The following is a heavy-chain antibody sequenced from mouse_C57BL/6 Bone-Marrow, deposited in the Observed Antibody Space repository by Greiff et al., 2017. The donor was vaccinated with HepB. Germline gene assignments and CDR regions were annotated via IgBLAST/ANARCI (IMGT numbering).Heavy chain of an antibody. CDR3: ASPYYYGSSPWFAY. CDR2: IYPRSGNT. D-gene: IGHD1-1*01. CDR1: GYTFTSYG. V-gene: IGHV1-81*01. J-gene: IGHJ3*01. Sequence: VQLQESGAELARPGASVKLSCKASGYTFTSYGISWVKQRTGQGLEWIGEIYPRSGNTYYNEKFKGKATLTADKSSSTAYMELRSLTSEDSAVYFCASPYYYGSSPWFAYWGQGTLVTVSA.